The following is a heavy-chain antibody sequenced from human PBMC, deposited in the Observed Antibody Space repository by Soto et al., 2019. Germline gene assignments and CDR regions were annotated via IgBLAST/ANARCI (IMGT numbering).Heavy chain of an antibody. CDR2: IYYSGST. D-gene: IGHD5-12*01. CDR3: ARLSWVWLPDYYYYYMDV. V-gene: IGHV4-59*01. CDR1: GDSITSYY. Sequence: PSETLSLTCTVPGDSITSYYWSWIRQSPGKGLEWIGYIYYSGSTYYNPSLESRVTISVDTSKNQFSLKLSSVTAADTAVYYCARLSWVWLPDYYYYYMDVWGKGTTVTVSS. J-gene: IGHJ6*03.